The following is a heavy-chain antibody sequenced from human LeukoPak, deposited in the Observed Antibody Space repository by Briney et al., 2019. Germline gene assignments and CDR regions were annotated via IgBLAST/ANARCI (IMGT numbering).Heavy chain of an antibody. CDR2: INPNSGGT. D-gene: IGHD2-21*01. CDR1: GYTLTELS. CDR3: ARGPPPSVAGGGDNLGDY. V-gene: IGHV1-2*04. J-gene: IGHJ4*02. Sequence: GASVKASCKVSGYTLTELSMHWVRQAPGQGLEWMGWINPNSGGTNYAQKFQGWVTMTRDTSISTAYMELSRLRSDDTAVYYCARGPPPSVAGGGDNLGDYWGQGTLVTVSS.